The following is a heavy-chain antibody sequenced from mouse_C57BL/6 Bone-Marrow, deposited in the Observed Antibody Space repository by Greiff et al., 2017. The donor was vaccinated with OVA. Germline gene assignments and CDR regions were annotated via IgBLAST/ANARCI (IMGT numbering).Heavy chain of an antibody. Sequence: DVKLVESGGDLVKPGGSLKLSCAASGFTFSSYGMSWVRQTPDKRLEWVATISSGGSYTYYPDSVKGRFTISRDNAKNTLYLQMSSLKSEDTAMYYCARLRLDYDYFGYWGQGTTLTVSS. CDR3: ARLRLDYDYFGY. J-gene: IGHJ2*01. CDR2: ISSGGSYT. D-gene: IGHD2-4*01. CDR1: GFTFSSYG. V-gene: IGHV5-6*02.